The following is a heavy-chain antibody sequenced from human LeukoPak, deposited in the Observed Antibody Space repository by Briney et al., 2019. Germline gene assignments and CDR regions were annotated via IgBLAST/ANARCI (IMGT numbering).Heavy chain of an antibody. J-gene: IGHJ3*02. CDR1: GGSISNYY. V-gene: IGHV4-39*07. D-gene: IGHD3-22*01. CDR3: ARSPRQRGYYLYDAFDI. CDR2: IYYSGNT. Sequence: ETLSLTCTVSGGSISNYYWGWIRQAPGKGLEWIGSIYYSGNTYYNSSLKSRVTISLDTSKNQFSLKLSSVTAADTAVYYCARSPRQRGYYLYDAFDIWGQGTMVTVSS.